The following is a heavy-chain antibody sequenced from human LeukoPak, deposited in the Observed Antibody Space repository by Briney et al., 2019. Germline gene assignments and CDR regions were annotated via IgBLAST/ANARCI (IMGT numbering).Heavy chain of an antibody. D-gene: IGHD3-10*01. J-gene: IGHJ4*02. CDR2: ISSSSTI. CDR1: GFTFSSYS. V-gene: IGHV3-48*04. Sequence: GGSLRLSCAASGFTFSSYSMNWVRQAPGKGLEWVSYISSSSTIYYADSVKGRFTISRDNAKNSLYLQMNSLRAEDTAVYYCARDRSFYGSGNNNDYWGQGTLVTVSS. CDR3: ARDRSFYGSGNNNDY.